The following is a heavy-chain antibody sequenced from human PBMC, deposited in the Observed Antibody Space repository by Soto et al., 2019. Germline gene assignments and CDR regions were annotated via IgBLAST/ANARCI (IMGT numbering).Heavy chain of an antibody. CDR2: MNPNSGNT. J-gene: IGHJ5*02. CDR3: ARTPSGVVGAPRINWFDP. CDR1: GYSFSFYG. Sequence: GASVKVSCKASGYSFSFYGINWVRQATGQGLEWMGWMNPNSGNTGYAQKFQGRVTMTRNTSISTAYMELSSLRSEDTAVYYCARTPSGVVGAPRINWFDPWGQGTRVTVSS. D-gene: IGHD2-15*01. V-gene: IGHV1-8*01.